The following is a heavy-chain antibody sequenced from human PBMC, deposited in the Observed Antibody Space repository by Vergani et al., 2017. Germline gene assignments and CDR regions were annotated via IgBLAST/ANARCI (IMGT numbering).Heavy chain of an antibody. CDR2: ISASGNA. D-gene: IGHD3-10*01. CDR1: GGSISAGYYF. J-gene: IGHJ6*03. V-gene: IGHV4-61*02. Sequence: QVQLQASGPGRVKPSQTLSLTCTMSGGSISAGYYFWSWIRQPAGKGLEWLGHISASGNASHSPSLKTRVSISVDTSKNQFSLKLSSVTAADTAVYYCARGGATXSGFGEPHYYYMDVWGKGTTVTVSS. CDR3: ARGGATXSGFGEPHYYYMDV.